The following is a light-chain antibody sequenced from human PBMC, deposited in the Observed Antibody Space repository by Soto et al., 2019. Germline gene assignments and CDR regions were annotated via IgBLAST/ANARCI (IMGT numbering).Light chain of an antibody. CDR3: QCYDSSLSGSNWV. Sequence: QSVLTQPPSVSGAPGQRVTISCTGSSSNIGAGYDVHWYQQLPGTAPKLLIYANTNRPSGVPDRFSGSKSGTSASLAITGLQAEDEADYYCQCYDSSLSGSNWVFGGGTQLTVL. CDR1: SSNIGAGYD. V-gene: IGLV1-40*01. CDR2: ANT. J-gene: IGLJ3*02.